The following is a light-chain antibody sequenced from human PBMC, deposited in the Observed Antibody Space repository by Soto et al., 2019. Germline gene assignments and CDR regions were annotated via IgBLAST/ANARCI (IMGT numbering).Light chain of an antibody. CDR2: KAS. CDR1: QSISSW. Sequence: DIQMTQSPSTLSASVGDRVTITCRASQSISSWLAWYQQKPGKAPKVLIYKASSLESGVPSRFSGSVSGTEFTLTISSLQPDDFATYYCQQYHSLNTFGQGTKVDIK. CDR3: QQYHSLNT. J-gene: IGKJ2*01. V-gene: IGKV1-5*03.